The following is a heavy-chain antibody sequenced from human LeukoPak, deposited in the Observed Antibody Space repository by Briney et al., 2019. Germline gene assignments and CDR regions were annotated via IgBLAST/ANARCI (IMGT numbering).Heavy chain of an antibody. V-gene: IGHV3-11*01. CDR3: VRGYGSGSSYYFDS. J-gene: IGHJ4*01. D-gene: IGHD3-10*01. CDR1: GFTFSDYN. Sequence: GGSLRLSCAASGFTFSDYNMRWIRQAPGKGLEWVSSISRSGSTKYYADSVKGRFTISRDNAKNSIYLQMNSLRPEDMALYYCVRGYGSGSSYYFDSWGQEPWSLSPQ. CDR2: ISRSGSTK.